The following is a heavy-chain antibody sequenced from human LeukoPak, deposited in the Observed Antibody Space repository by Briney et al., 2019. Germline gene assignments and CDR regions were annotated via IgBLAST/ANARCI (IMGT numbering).Heavy chain of an antibody. CDR2: INPSGGST. J-gene: IGHJ4*02. CDR3: AGEGSTSTMWDS. D-gene: IGHD2-2*01. CDR1: GYTFTSYY. V-gene: IGHV1-46*01. Sequence: ASVKVSCKASGYTFTSYYMHWVRQAHGQGLEWMGIINPSGGSTSYAQKFQGRVTMTRDTSTSTVYMELSSLRSEDTAVYYCAGEGSTSTMWDSWGQGTLVTVSS.